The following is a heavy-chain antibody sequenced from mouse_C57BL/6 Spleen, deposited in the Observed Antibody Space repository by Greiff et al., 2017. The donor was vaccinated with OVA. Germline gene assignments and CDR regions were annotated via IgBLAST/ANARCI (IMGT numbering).Heavy chain of an antibody. J-gene: IGHJ3*01. CDR3: ARAEANWPFAY. CDR2: ISYDGSN. Sequence: EVQLQESGPGLVKPSQSLSLTCSVTGYSITSGYYWNWIRQFPGNKLEWMGYISYDGSNNYNPSLKNRISITRDTSKNQFFLKLNSVTTEDTATYYCARAEANWPFAYWGQGTLVTVSA. D-gene: IGHD4-1*01. V-gene: IGHV3-6*01. CDR1: GYSITSGYY.